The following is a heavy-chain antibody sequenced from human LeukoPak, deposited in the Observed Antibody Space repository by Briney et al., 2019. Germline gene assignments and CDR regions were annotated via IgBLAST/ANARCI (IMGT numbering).Heavy chain of an antibody. J-gene: IGHJ5*02. CDR1: GGSISSYY. Sequence: SETLSLTCTVSGGSISSYYWSWIRQPPGKGLEWIGYIYYSGSTNYNPSLKSRVTISVDTSKNQLSLKLSSVTPADTAVYYCARGGYYGSGNDFRFDPWGQGTLVTVSS. V-gene: IGHV4-59*01. CDR3: ARGGYYGSGNDFRFDP. CDR2: IYYSGST. D-gene: IGHD3-10*01.